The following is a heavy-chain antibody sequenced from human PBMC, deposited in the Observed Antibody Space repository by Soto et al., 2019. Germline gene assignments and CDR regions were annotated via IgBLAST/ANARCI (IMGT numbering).Heavy chain of an antibody. Sequence: SETLSLTCAVYGGSFSGYYWSWIRQPPGKGLEWIGEINHSGSTNYNPSLKSRVTISVDTSKNQFSLKLSSVTAADTAVYYCARGVSAEYAAAAGRFDYWGQGTLVTVSS. CDR1: GGSFSGYY. CDR3: ARGVSAEYAAAAGRFDY. J-gene: IGHJ4*02. D-gene: IGHD6-13*01. V-gene: IGHV4-34*01. CDR2: INHSGST.